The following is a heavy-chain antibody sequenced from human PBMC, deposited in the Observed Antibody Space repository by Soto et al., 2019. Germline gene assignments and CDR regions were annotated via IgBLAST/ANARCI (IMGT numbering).Heavy chain of an antibody. J-gene: IGHJ5*01. D-gene: IGHD7-27*01. CDR3: ARGRYCLTGRCFPNWFDS. V-gene: IGHV4-30-4*01. CDR2: IYKSATT. Sequence: SETLSLTCSVSGDSISSLDYFWAWIRQPPGQALEYIGYIYKSATTYYNPSFESRVAISVDTSKSQFSLNVTSVTAADTAVYFCARGRYCLTGRCFPNWFDSWGQGALVTVSS. CDR1: GDSISSLDYF.